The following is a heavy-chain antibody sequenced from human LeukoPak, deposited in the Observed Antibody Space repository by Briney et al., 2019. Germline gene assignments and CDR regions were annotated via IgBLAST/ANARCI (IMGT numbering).Heavy chain of an antibody. CDR3: ARDVMDSRFDP. J-gene: IGHJ5*02. CDR2: INPNSGGT. V-gene: IGHV1-2*02. Sequence: ASVKVSCKXSGYTFTGYYMHWVRQAPGQGLEGMGWINPNSGGTNYAQKFQGRVTMTRDTSISTAYMELSRLRADDTAVYYCARDVMDSRFDPWGQGTLVTVSS. D-gene: IGHD3-16*01. CDR1: GYTFTGYY.